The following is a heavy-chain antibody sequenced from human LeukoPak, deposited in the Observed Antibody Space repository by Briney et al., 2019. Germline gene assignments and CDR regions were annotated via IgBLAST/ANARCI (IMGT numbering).Heavy chain of an antibody. CDR3: VREGNELLSKNFDY. J-gene: IGHJ4*02. Sequence: ASVKVSCKASGFTFTGYYIHWVRQAPGQGLEWMGYVNPHSGGTNSPQKFQGRVTMTTDTSISAAYMELSSLISDDTAMYYCVREGNELLSKNFDYWGQGTLVTVSS. V-gene: IGHV1-2*02. CDR1: GFTFTGYY. D-gene: IGHD2-21*02. CDR2: VNPHSGGT.